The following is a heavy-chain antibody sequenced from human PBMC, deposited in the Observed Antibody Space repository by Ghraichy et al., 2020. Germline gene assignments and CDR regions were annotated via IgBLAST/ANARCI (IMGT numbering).Heavy chain of an antibody. Sequence: SVKVSCKASGYTFTSYGISWVRQAPGQGLEWMGWISAYNGNTNYAQKLQGRVTMTTDTSTSTAYMELRSLRSDDTAVYYCARDCSSTSCSFRYNWFDPWGQGTLVTVSS. CDR2: ISAYNGNT. CDR3: ARDCSSTSCSFRYNWFDP. CDR1: GYTFTSYG. D-gene: IGHD2-2*01. V-gene: IGHV1-18*01. J-gene: IGHJ5*02.